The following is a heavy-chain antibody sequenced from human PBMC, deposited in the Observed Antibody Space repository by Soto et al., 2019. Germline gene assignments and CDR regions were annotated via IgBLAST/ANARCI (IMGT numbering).Heavy chain of an antibody. CDR2: TNTYTGDT. J-gene: IGHJ4*02. CDR3: ARFNAHCSGGTCYSDY. D-gene: IGHD2-15*01. CDR1: GYTFSSYG. Sequence: QVYLVQSGAEVKKPGASVKLSCKATGYTFSSYGISWVRQAPGQGLEWMGWTNTYTGDTIYAQKFHGRVSMTTDVLTTTSYMELRSLKSDDTAVYFCARFNAHCSGGTCYSDYWGQVTLVTVSS. V-gene: IGHV1-18*01.